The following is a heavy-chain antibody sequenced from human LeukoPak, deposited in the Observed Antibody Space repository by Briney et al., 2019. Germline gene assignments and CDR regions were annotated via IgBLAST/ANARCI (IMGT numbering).Heavy chain of an antibody. CDR2: ISRSGSII. CDR3: ARVGYDSSGRFDY. CDR1: GFTFSNYY. J-gene: IGHJ4*02. V-gene: IGHV3-11*04. Sequence: GGSVRLSCAAAGFTFSNYYMTWIRQAPGKGLEWVSYISRSGSIIYYADCVKGRFIIARDNAKNSLYLQMTSLRAEETCVYFCARVGYDSSGRFDYWGQGTLVTVSS. D-gene: IGHD3-22*01.